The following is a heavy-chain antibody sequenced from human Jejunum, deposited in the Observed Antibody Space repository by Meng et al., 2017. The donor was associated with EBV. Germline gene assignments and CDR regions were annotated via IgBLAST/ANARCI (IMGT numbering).Heavy chain of an antibody. CDR1: GGSFSGYQ. CDR3: ARAVYGDSAYS. V-gene: IGHV4-34*01. J-gene: IGHJ4*02. CDR2: INHRGKT. Sequence: VQLQQWGAGLLKPSETLSLTGAVYGGSFSGYQWTWIRQPPGKGLEWMGEINHRGKTNYSPSLKSRVTISVDTSKNQFSLKLSSMTAADTAVYYCARAVYGDSAYSWGQGTLVTVSS. D-gene: IGHD4-17*01.